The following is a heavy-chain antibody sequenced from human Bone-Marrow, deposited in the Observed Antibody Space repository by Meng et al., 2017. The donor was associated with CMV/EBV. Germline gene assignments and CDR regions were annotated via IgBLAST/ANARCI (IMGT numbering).Heavy chain of an antibody. J-gene: IGHJ5*02. CDR3: ARVGGIVVVPAAWFDP. Sequence: SGYTFTGYYMHWVRQAPGQGLEWMGWINPNSGGTNYAQKFQGRVTMTRDTSISTAYMELSRLRSDDTAVYYCARVGGIVVVPAAWFDPWGQGTLVTVSS. V-gene: IGHV1-2*02. D-gene: IGHD2-2*01. CDR2: INPNSGGT. CDR1: GYTFTGYY.